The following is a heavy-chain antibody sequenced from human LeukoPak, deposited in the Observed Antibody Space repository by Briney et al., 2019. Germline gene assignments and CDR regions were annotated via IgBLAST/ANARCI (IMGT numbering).Heavy chain of an antibody. CDR3: ASTTGYSYGYFDY. CDR1: GFSFSNNE. J-gene: IGHJ4*02. CDR2: ISRGGSTI. V-gene: IGHV3-48*03. Sequence: GGSLRLSCEASGFSFSNNEMNWVRQAPGRGLEWVSYISRGGSTIYYADSVKGRFTLSRDNAQNSLYLQMNSLRAEDTAVYYCASTTGYSYGYFDYWGQGTLVTVSS. D-gene: IGHD5-18*01.